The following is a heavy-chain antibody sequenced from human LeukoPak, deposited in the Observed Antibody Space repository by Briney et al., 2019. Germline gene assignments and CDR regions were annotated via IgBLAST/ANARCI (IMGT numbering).Heavy chain of an antibody. V-gene: IGHV3-30*04. D-gene: IGHD3-22*01. CDR3: ARGAYYYDSSGYYGQAGGAFDI. Sequence: GGSLRLSCAASGFTFSSYAMHWVRQAPGKGLEWVAVISYDGSNKYYADSVKGRFTISRDNSKNTLYLQMNSLRAEDTAVYYCARGAYYYDSSGYYGQAGGAFDIWGQGTLVTVSS. CDR1: GFTFSSYA. CDR2: ISYDGSNK. J-gene: IGHJ4*02.